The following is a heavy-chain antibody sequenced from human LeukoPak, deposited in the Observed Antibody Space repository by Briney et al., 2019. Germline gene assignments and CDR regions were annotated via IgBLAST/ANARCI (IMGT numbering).Heavy chain of an antibody. CDR1: GGSISSYY. V-gene: IGHV4-59*01. Sequence: SETQSLTCTVSGGSISSYYWSWIRQPPGKGLEGIGYIYYSGSTNYNPSLKSRVTISVDTSKNQFSLKLSSVTAADTAVYYCARSTFYFDSRRGYFDYWGQGTLVTVSS. D-gene: IGHD3-22*01. CDR2: IYYSGST. J-gene: IGHJ4*02. CDR3: ARSTFYFDSRRGYFDY.